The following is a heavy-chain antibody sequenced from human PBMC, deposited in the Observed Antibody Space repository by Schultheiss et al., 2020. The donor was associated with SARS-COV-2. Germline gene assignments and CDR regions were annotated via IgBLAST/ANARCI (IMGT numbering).Heavy chain of an antibody. CDR2: ISYDGSNK. Sequence: GGSLRLSCTASGFTFSSHAMHWVRQAPGKGLEWVAVISYDGSNKHYADSVKGRFTISRDNSKNTLYLQMNSLRAEDTAVYYCAKDPAAYYYDSSGYYYFDYWGQGTLVTVSS. D-gene: IGHD3-22*01. V-gene: IGHV3-30*04. J-gene: IGHJ4*02. CDR3: AKDPAAYYYDSSGYYYFDY. CDR1: GFTFSSHA.